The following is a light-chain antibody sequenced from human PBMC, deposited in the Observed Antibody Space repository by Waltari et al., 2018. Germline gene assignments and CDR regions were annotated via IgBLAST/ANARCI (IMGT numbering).Light chain of an antibody. CDR1: SSDVGGYNY. J-gene: IGLJ3*02. Sequence: QSALTQPRSVSGSPGQSVTISCTGTSSDVGGYNYVSWYQPHPGKAPKLMIYDVSKRPAGVPDRLSGSKSGNTASLTISGLQAEDEADYYCCSYAGSWVFGGGTKLTVL. CDR3: CSYAGSWV. CDR2: DVS. V-gene: IGLV2-11*01.